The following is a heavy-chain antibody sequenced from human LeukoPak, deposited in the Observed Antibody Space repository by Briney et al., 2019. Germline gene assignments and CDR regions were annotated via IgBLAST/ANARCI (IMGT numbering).Heavy chain of an antibody. CDR2: ISSSGSTI. CDR1: GLTFSNYE. D-gene: IGHD6-13*01. Sequence: GGSLRLSCAASGLTFSNYEMNWVRQAPGKGLEWVSYISSSGSTIYYADSVKGRFTISRDNAKNSLYLQMNSLRAEDTAVYYCARPYSSSWNYYFDYWGQGTLVTVSS. J-gene: IGHJ4*02. CDR3: ARPYSSSWNYYFDY. V-gene: IGHV3-48*03.